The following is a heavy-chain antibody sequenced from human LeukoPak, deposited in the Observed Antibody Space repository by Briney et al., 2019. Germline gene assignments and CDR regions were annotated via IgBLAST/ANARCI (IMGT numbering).Heavy chain of an antibody. CDR3: ARGERGWSGYYVRLVGFYY. V-gene: IGHV4-34*01. Sequence: SLTCAVYGGSFSGYYWSWIRQPPGKGLEWIGEINHSGSTNYNPSLKSRVTISVDMSKNQFSLKLSSVTAADTAVYYCARGERGWSGYYVRLVGFYYWGQGTLVTVSS. CDR2: INHSGST. D-gene: IGHD3-3*01. CDR1: GGSFSGYY. J-gene: IGHJ4*02.